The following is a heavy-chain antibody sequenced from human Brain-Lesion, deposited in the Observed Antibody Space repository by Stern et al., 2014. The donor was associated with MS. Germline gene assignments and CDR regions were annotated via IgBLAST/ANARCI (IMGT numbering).Heavy chain of an antibody. J-gene: IGHJ4*02. CDR2: SDHSGST. D-gene: IGHD6-13*01. Sequence: QVQLGQSGPGLVKPSGTLSLTCAVSGGSISSSNWWSWVRQSPGKGLEWIGESDHSGSTIYNPSLKSRVTVSVEKPKTRFPLTLRSVPAADTAVYFCARFPASRPHVFDSWGQGTLVTVSS. CDR1: GGSISSSNW. CDR3: ARFPASRPHVFDS. V-gene: IGHV4-4*02.